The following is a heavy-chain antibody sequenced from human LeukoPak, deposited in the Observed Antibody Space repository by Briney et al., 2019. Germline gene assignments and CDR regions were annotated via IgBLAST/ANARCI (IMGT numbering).Heavy chain of an antibody. D-gene: IGHD3-9*01. CDR3: AKTKLDWLLFDF. Sequence: SETLSLTCIVSGGSISTSNYYWVWIRQSPEKGLEWIGSIFHNGNAFYSPSLQSRVTMSLDTSKSQFYLRLTSVTAADTALYYCAKTKLDWLLFDFWGQGILVTVSS. CDR2: IFHNGNA. J-gene: IGHJ4*02. CDR1: GGSISTSNYY. V-gene: IGHV4-39*07.